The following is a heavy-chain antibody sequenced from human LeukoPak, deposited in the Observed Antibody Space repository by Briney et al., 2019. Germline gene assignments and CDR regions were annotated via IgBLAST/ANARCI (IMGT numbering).Heavy chain of an antibody. Sequence: PGGSLRLSCAASGFTFSSYWMSWVRQAPGKGLEWVANIKQDGSEKYYVDSVKGRFTISRDNAKNSLYLQMNSLRAEDTAVYYCAREDRSVIAAALYYFDYWGQGTLVTVSS. J-gene: IGHJ4*02. CDR1: GFTFSSYW. CDR3: AREDRSVIAAALYYFDY. CDR2: IKQDGSEK. V-gene: IGHV3-7*01. D-gene: IGHD6-13*01.